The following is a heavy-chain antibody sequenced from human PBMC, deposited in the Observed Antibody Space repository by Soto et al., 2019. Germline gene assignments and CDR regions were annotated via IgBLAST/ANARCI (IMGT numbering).Heavy chain of an antibody. D-gene: IGHD1-26*01. CDR3: ATDPFSGSYYGFYI. J-gene: IGHJ3*02. CDR1: GFTFSNAW. Sequence: PGGSLRLSCAASGFTFSNAWMNWVRQAPGKGLEWVGRIKSKSDGGTTDYAAPVQGRFIVSRDDSKNTLYLQMQSLRTEDTAVYYCATDPFSGSYYGFYIWGQGTMVTVSS. V-gene: IGHV3-15*01. CDR2: IKSKSDGGTT.